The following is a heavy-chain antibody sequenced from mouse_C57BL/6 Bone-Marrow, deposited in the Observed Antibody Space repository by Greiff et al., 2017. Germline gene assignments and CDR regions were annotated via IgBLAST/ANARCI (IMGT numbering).Heavy chain of an antibody. V-gene: IGHV5-15*01. CDR1: GFTFSDYG. CDR2: ISTLEYSI. J-gene: IGHJ1*03. Sequence: EVKLVESGGGLVQPGGSLKLSCAASGFTFSDYGMAWVRQAPRKGPEWVAFISTLEYSIYYAATVTGRFTIARGNAKSTLYLETSSLRSEDTAMYYCARSYWYFDVWGTGTTVTVSS. CDR3: ARSYWYFDV.